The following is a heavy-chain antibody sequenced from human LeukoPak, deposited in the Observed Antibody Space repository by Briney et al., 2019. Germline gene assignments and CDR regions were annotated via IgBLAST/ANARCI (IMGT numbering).Heavy chain of an antibody. V-gene: IGHV3-23*01. D-gene: IGHD3-3*01. CDR2: ISGSGGST. Sequence: PGGSLRLSCAASGFTFSSYAMSWVRQAPGKGLDWVSAISGSGGSTYYADCVKGRFTISRDNSKNTLYLQMNSLRAEDTAVYYCAKETGLGYDFWSDLNWFDPWGQGTLVTVSS. CDR1: GFTFSSYA. J-gene: IGHJ5*02. CDR3: AKETGLGYDFWSDLNWFDP.